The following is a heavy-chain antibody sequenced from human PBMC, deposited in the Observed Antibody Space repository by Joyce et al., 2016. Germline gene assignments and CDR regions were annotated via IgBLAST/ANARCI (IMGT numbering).Heavy chain of an antibody. CDR1: GGSGRSYF. D-gene: IGHD5-12*01. Sequence: QVHLQESGPGLVKPSENLSLTCTVSVGSINTVSGGSGRSYFWSWIRQPAGKGLEWSGRSYMPGIAHYNPSLEGRITRSVDASNNQFSLEVASVIGADTAVYYGACGLESGYDDAFEIWGQGTLVTISS. CDR3: ACGLESGYDDAFEI. J-gene: IGHJ3*02. V-gene: IGHV4-4*07. CDR2: SYMPGIA.